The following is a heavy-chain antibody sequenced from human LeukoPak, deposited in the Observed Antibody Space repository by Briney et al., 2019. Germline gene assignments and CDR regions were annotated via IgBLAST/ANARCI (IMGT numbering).Heavy chain of an antibody. V-gene: IGHV4-59*01. D-gene: IGHD3-22*01. CDR3: ARASGGYYNNWFDP. J-gene: IGHJ5*02. Sequence: SETLSLTCTVSGGSLSTYYWSCIRQPPGKGLDWMGYIYYTGSTNYNPSLKGRVTISVDTSKNQFSLNLNSVTAADTAVYYCARASGGYYNNWFDPWGQGTLVTVSS. CDR1: GGSLSTYY. CDR2: IYYTGST.